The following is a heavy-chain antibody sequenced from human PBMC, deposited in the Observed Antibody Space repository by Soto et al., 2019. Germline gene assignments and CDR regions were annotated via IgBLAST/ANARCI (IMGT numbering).Heavy chain of an antibody. CDR3: AKDGGVRGVMDAFDI. CDR2: IYHTGST. CDR1: GGSISSGGYY. V-gene: IGHV4-31*03. Sequence: PSETLSLTCSVSGGSISSGGYYWSWIRHQPGKSMEWIGCIYHTGSTWYNPSLKNRDSISVDTSKNQFSLELNSVSAADTAVYYCAKDGGVRGVMDAFDIWGQGTMVTVSS. J-gene: IGHJ3*02. D-gene: IGHD3-10*01.